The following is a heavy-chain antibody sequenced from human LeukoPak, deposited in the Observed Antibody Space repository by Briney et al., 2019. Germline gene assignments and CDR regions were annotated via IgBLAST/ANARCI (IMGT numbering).Heavy chain of an antibody. V-gene: IGHV3-7*01. J-gene: IGHJ4*02. D-gene: IGHD5-18*01. CDR1: GFTFSNYW. CDR2: IKQDGSET. CDR3: ARVWSTAMAFWY. Sequence: PGGSLRLSCAASGFTFSNYWMSWVRQAPGKGLAWVANIKQDGSETYYVDSVKGRFTISRDNAKNSLYLQMNSLRAEDTAVYYCARVWSTAMAFWYWGQGTLVTVSS.